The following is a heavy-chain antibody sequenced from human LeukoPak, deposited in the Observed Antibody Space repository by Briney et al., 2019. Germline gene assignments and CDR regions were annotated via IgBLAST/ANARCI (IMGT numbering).Heavy chain of an antibody. CDR3: ARDTPTYDNWFDP. D-gene: IGHD2-21*01. CDR1: GFTFSSYS. Sequence: PGGSLRLSCAASGFTFSSYSMNWVRQAPGKGLEWASSISSSSSYIYYADSVKGRFTISRDNAKNSLYLQMNSLRAEDTAVYYCARDTPTYDNWFDPWGQGTLVTVSS. CDR2: ISSSSSYI. V-gene: IGHV3-21*01. J-gene: IGHJ5*02.